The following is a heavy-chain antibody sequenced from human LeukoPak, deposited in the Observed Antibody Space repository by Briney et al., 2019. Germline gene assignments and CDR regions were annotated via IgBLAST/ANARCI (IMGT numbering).Heavy chain of an antibody. CDR1: GGSFSGYY. V-gene: IGHV4-34*01. D-gene: IGHD1-26*01. Sequence: PSETLSLTCAVYGGSFSGYYLSWIRQPPGKGLEWIGEINHSGSTNYNPSLKSRVTISVDTSKNQFSLKLSSVTAADTAVYYCARAPARGGANFDYWGQGTLVTVSS. CDR2: INHSGST. CDR3: ARAPARGGANFDY. J-gene: IGHJ4*02.